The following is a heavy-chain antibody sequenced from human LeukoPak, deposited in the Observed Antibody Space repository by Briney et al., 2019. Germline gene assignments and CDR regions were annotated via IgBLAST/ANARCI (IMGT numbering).Heavy chain of an antibody. Sequence: SETLSLTCTVSSGSIGSSSYYWGWIRQPPGKGLEWIANIYYSGSTYSNPSLKSRVTISVDTSNNHFSLKLSSVPAADTAVYYCARLVATLGYFDYWGQGTLVTVSS. J-gene: IGHJ4*02. D-gene: IGHD5-12*01. V-gene: IGHV4-39*01. CDR1: SGSIGSSSYY. CDR2: IYYSGST. CDR3: ARLVATLGYFDY.